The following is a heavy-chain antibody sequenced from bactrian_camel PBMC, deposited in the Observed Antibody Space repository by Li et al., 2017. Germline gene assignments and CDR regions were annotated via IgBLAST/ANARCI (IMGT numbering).Heavy chain of an antibody. CDR3: IPNTRGAGPDFSH. V-gene: IGHV3S6*01. Sequence: HVQLVESGGDLVEPGGSLTLSCQASGFSFTNNWMNWVRQAPGKGLEWVSRISIDGATTYYADSVTGRFTISRDNTKNTVFLQMTSLNPEDTALYFCIPNTRGAGPDFSHWGPGTQVTVS. CDR2: ISIDGATT. J-gene: IGHJ6*01. CDR1: GFSFTNNW. D-gene: IGHD2*01.